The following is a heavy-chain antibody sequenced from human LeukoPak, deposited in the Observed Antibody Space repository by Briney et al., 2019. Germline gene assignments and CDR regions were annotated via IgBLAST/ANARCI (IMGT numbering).Heavy chain of an antibody. CDR2: ISSSSSYI. Sequence: ETLSLTCTVSGGSISGYYWSWIRQPPGKGLEWVSSISSSSSYIYYADSVKGRFTISRDNAKNSLYLQMNSLRAEDTAVYYCARMRGRYYDSSGYYFDYWGQGTLVTVSS. D-gene: IGHD3-22*01. CDR3: ARMRGRYYDSSGYYFDY. V-gene: IGHV3-21*01. J-gene: IGHJ4*02. CDR1: GGSISGYY.